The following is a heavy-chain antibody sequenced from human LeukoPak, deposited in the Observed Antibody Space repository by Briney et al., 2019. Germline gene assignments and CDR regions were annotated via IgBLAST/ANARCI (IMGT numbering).Heavy chain of an antibody. V-gene: IGHV4-39*07. CDR3: ARSDGYGLVGI. CDR1: GASINSGSNY. Sequence: LETLSLTCRVSGASINSGSNYWGWIRQPPGKTLEWIGSIYSSGSTYYNPSLKSRVIIMIDTPKNHFSLTLSSVTAADTAVYYCARSDGYGLVGIWGQGTMVTVSS. D-gene: IGHD5-18*01. CDR2: IYSSGST. J-gene: IGHJ3*02.